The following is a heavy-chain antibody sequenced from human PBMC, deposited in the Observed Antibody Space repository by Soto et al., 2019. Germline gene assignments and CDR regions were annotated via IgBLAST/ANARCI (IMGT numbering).Heavy chain of an antibody. V-gene: IGHV1-18*01. CDR3: AREGSGYDYYYYYYMDV. J-gene: IGHJ6*03. CDR1: GYTFTSYG. CDR2: ISAYNGNT. Sequence: ASVKVSCKASGYTFTSYGISWVRQAPGQGLEWMGWISAYNGNTNYAQKLQGRVTMTTATSTRTAYMELRSLRSDDTAVYYCAREGSGYDYYYYYYMDVWGKGTTVTVSS. D-gene: IGHD5-12*01.